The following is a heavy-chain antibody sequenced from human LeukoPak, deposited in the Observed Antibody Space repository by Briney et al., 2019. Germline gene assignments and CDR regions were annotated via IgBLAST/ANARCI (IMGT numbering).Heavy chain of an antibody. CDR2: INPSGGST. J-gene: IGHJ4*02. CDR3: ARVRYDRAADY. Sequence: ASVKVSCKAPGYTFTSYYMHWVRQAPGQGLEWMGIINPSGGSTSYAQKFQGRVTMTRDTSTSTVYMELSSLRSEDTAVYYCARVRYDRAADYWGQGTLVTVSS. V-gene: IGHV1-46*01. CDR1: GYTFTSYY. D-gene: IGHD3-22*01.